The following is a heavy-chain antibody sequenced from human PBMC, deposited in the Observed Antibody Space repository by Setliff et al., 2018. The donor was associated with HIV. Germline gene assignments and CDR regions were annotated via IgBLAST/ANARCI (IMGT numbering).Heavy chain of an antibody. J-gene: IGHJ4*02. Sequence: PGGSLRLSCAASGFTFSSYTMNWVRQAPGKGLEWVSSISSSSSTIYYADSVKGRFTISRDNAKNSLYLQMNSLRAEDTAVYYCARGRPFDYWGQGTLVTVSS. V-gene: IGHV3-48*01. D-gene: IGHD6-25*01. CDR2: ISSSSSTI. CDR1: GFTFSSYT. CDR3: ARGRPFDY.